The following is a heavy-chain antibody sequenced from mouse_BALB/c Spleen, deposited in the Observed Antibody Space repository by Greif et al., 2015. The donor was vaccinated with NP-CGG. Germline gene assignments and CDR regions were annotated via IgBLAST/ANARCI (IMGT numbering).Heavy chain of an antibody. CDR3: ARSHYDYYAMDY. D-gene: IGHD1-2*01. Sequence: VQLQQSGAELVKPGASVKLSCKASGYTFTSYWMHWVKQRPGQGLEWIGEINPSNGRTNYNEKFKSKATLTVDKSSSTAYMQLSSLTSEDSAVYYCARSHYDYYAMDYWGQGTSVTVSS. CDR2: INPSNGRT. J-gene: IGHJ4*01. V-gene: IGHV1S81*02. CDR1: GYTFTSYW.